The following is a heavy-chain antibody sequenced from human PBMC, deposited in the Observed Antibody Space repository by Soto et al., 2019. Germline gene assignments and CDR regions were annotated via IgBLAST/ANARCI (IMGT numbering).Heavy chain of an antibody. CDR3: ARGRGATADSFDF. J-gene: IGHJ4*02. CDR2: ISSGTRHT. V-gene: IGHV3-11*05. D-gene: IGHD1-26*01. CDR1: GFTFSDYY. Sequence: QVQLVESGGGLVKTGGSLRLSCAVSGFTFSDYYMTWIRQALGKGLEWVSYISSGTRHTNYADSVKGRFTISRDNAKNSLFLQMNSLTAEDTAVYYCARGRGATADSFDFWGQGTLVTVSS.